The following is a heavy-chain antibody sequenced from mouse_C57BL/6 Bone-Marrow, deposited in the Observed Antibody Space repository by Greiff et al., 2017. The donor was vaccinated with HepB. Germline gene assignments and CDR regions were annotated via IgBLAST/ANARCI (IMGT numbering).Heavy chain of an antibody. CDR2: IYPGGGYT. CDR3: ARLYRRGFDY. J-gene: IGHJ2*01. CDR1: GYTFTNYW. Sequence: VQLQQSGAELVRPGTSVKMSCKASGYTFTNYWIGWAKQRPGHGLEWIGDIYPGGGYTNYNEKFKGKATLTADKSSSTAYLQFSSLTSEDSAIYYCARLYRRGFDYWGQGTTLTVSS. D-gene: IGHD5-1*01. V-gene: IGHV1-63*01.